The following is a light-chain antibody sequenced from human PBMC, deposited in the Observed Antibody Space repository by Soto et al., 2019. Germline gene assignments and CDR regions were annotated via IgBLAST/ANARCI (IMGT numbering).Light chain of an antibody. CDR2: SNN. V-gene: IGLV1-44*01. CDR3: AAWDDSLNGPV. J-gene: IGLJ2*01. Sequence: QSVLTQPPSASGTPGQRVTISCSGGSSNIGSNIVNWYQQLPGAAPKLLIYSNNQRPSGVPDRFSGSKSGTSASLAISGLQSEDEAHYYCAAWDDSLNGPVFGGGTKGPS. CDR1: SSNIGSNI.